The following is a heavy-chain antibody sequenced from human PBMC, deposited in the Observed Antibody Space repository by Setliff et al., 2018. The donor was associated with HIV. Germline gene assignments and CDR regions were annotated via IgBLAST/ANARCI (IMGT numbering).Heavy chain of an antibody. CDR3: ARLSPYGDYLLFQY. Sequence: ASVKVSCKASGYTFTNYAMNWLRQAPGQGLEWMGWIDTNTGNPTYAQGFTGRFVFSLDTSVSTAFLQISTLKAEYTAVYYCARLSPYGDYLLFQYWGQGTQVTVSS. V-gene: IGHV7-4-1*02. J-gene: IGHJ4*02. CDR2: IDTNTGNP. CDR1: GYTFTNYA. D-gene: IGHD4-17*01.